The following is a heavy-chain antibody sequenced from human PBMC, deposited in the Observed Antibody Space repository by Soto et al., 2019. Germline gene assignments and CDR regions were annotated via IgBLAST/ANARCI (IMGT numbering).Heavy chain of an antibody. Sequence: QAQLVQSGAEVKKPGASVKVSCKASAYTFTSYGISWVRQAPGQGLEWMGWISAYDGHTNYAQKVQGRVTMTTDTSTSTAYMELRSLRSDDTAVYYCARGKDFGVVTPSKPNWCDPWGQGTLVTVSS. CDR3: ARGKDFGVVTPSKPNWCDP. CDR1: AYTFTSYG. J-gene: IGHJ5*02. D-gene: IGHD3-3*01. V-gene: IGHV1-18*01. CDR2: ISAYDGHT.